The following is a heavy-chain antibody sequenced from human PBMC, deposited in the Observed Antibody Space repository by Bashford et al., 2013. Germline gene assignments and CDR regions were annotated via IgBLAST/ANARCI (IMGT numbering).Heavy chain of an antibody. Sequence: WVRQAPGQGLEWMGWISGYDAKTKYAQKLQGRVSMTTDTSTSTAYMELRSLRSDDTAVYYCARFSRATGLLISWGQGTTVTVSS. J-gene: IGHJ6*02. D-gene: IGHD2-2*01. V-gene: IGHV1-18*01. CDR2: ISGYDAKT. CDR3: ARFSRATGLLIS.